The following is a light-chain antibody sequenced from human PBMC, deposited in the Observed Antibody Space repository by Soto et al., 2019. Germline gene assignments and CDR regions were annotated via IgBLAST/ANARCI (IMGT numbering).Light chain of an antibody. CDR1: SSDIGDYSY. CDR2: EVT. J-gene: IGLJ1*01. V-gene: IGLV2-14*01. CDR3: SSYTSSSTLPYV. Sequence: QSALTQPASVSGSPGQSITISCTGTSSDIGDYSYVSWYQQHPGKAPKLIIYEVTNRPSGVSDRFSGSKSGNTASLTISGLQAEDEADYYCSSYTSSSTLPYVFGTGTKVTVL.